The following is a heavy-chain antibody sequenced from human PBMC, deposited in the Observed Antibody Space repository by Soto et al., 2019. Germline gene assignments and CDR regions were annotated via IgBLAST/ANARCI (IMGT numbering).Heavy chain of an antibody. CDR1: GGSISSYY. CDR2: IYYSGST. D-gene: IGHD6-19*01. J-gene: IGHJ4*02. CDR3: ARYSSGRLYYFDY. Sequence: SETLSLTCTVSGGSISSYYWSWIRQPPGKGLEWIGYIYYSGSTNYNPSLKSRVTISVDTSKNQFSLKLSSVTAADTAVYYCARYSSGRLYYFDYWGQGTLVTVSS. V-gene: IGHV4-59*01.